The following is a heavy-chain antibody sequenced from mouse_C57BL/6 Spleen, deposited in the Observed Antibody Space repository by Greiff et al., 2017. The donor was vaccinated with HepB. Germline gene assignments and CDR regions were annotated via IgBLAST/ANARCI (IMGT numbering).Heavy chain of an antibody. J-gene: IGHJ1*03. V-gene: IGHV1-36*01. CDR3: ARIPYYYGSRHWYFDV. D-gene: IGHD1-1*01. Sequence: VQLQQSGPVLVKPGPSVKISCKASGFTFTDYYMHWVKQSHGKSLEWIGLVYPYNGGTSYNQKFKGKATLAVDPSSSTAYMELNSLTSEDSAVYYCARIPYYYGSRHWYFDVWGTGTTVTVSS. CDR2: VYPYNGGT. CDR1: GFTFTDYY.